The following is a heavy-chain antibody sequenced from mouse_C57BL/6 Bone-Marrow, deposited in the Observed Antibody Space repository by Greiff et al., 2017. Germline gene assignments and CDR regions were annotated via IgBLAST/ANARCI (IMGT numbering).Heavy chain of an antibody. CDR2: INSDGGST. J-gene: IGHJ1*03. CDR3: ARHSVVAPPYWYFDV. V-gene: IGHV5-2*01. D-gene: IGHD1-1*01. CDR1: EYEFPSHD. Sequence: EVKLLESGGGLVQPGESLKLSCESNEYEFPSHDMSWVRKTPEKRLEFVAAINSDGGSTYYPDTMERRFIISRDNTKKTLYLQMSSLRSEDTALYYCARHSVVAPPYWYFDVWGTGTTVTVSS.